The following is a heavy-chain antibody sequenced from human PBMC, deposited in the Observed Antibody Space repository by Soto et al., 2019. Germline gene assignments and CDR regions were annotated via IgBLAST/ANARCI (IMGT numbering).Heavy chain of an antibody. V-gene: IGHV1-46*01. D-gene: IGHD6-6*01. CDR2: INPMGGST. Sequence: GASVKVSCKASGYTFINYYIHWVRQAPGQGLEWMAVINPMGGSTNYAQELQGRVTLTSDTSTSTVYMELSSLRFEDTALFYCARDLAARDLWGQGTLGTGSS. CDR3: ARDLAARDL. CDR1: GYTFINYY. J-gene: IGHJ5*02.